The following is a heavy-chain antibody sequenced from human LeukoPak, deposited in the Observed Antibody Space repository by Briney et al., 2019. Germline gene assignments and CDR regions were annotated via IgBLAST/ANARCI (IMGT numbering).Heavy chain of an antibody. CDR3: ARSAGLVRGSEFSF. V-gene: IGHV4-59*11. CDR2: IYYSGST. CDR1: GGSITSHY. Sequence: SETLSLTCTVSGGSITSHYWNWIRQPPGKRLEGIGYIYYSGSTSSNPSLKSRVTISVDTSRNQFSLKLGSVTAADPAVYYCARSAGLVRGSEFSFWGQGTLVTVSS. D-gene: IGHD6-19*01. J-gene: IGHJ4*02.